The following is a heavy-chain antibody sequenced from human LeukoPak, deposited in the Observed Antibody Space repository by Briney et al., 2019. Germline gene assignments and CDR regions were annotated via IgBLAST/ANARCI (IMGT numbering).Heavy chain of an antibody. CDR2: IRVYNGNT. J-gene: IGHJ3*02. CDR1: GYTFTSYG. V-gene: IGHV1-18*01. CDR3: ARDAFDI. Sequence: ASVKVSCKASGYTFTSYGITWVRQAPGQGLEWMGWIRVYNGNTNYAQKLQGRVTMTTDASTTTAYMELRSLRSDDTAVYYCARDAFDIWGQGTMVTVSS.